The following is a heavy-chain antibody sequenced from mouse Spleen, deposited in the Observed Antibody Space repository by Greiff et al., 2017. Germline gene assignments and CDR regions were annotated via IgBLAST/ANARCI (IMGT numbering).Heavy chain of an antibody. D-gene: IGHD2-4*01. V-gene: IGHV3-6*01. CDR1: GYSITSGYY. Sequence: VQLKESGPGLVKPSQSLSLTCSVTGYSITSGYYWNWIRQFPGNKLEWMGYISYDGSNNYNPSLKNRISITRDTSKNQFFLKLNSVTTEDTATYYCARVDYDFGYAMDYWGQGTSVTVSS. CDR3: ARVDYDFGYAMDY. J-gene: IGHJ4*01. CDR2: ISYDGSN.